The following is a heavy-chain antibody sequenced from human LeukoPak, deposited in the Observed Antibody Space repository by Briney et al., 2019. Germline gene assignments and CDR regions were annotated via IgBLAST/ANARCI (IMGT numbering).Heavy chain of an antibody. CDR3: ARDSSSGWYYFDY. D-gene: IGHD6-19*01. V-gene: IGHV1-2*06. J-gene: IGHJ4*02. CDR1: GYTFTGYY. CDR2: INPNSGGT. Sequence: ASVKVSCKASGYTFTGYYMHWVRQAPGQGLEWMGRINPNSGGTNYAQKFQGRVTVTRDTSISTAYMELSSLRSDDTAMYYCARDSSSGWYYFDYWGQGTLVTVSS.